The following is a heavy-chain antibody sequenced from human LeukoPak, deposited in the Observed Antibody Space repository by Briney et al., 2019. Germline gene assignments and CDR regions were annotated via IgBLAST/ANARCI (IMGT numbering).Heavy chain of an antibody. CDR1: GDILSTISAA. CDR2: TYDRAKRYN. D-gene: IGHD4/OR15-4a*01. J-gene: IGHJ4*02. Sequence: PSQTLSLTCALSGDILSTISAAWNWIPQSPARGIEWLGRTYDRAKRYNDYAVSDKSRITINPDTSKNQFSLQLNSGTPEDTAMYYCAREGASLFDFWGQGTLVIVSS. CDR3: AREGASLFDF. V-gene: IGHV6-1*01.